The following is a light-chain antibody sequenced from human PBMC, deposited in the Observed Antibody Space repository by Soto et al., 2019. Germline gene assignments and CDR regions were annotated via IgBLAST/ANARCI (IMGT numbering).Light chain of an antibody. CDR3: QQYGNSPLT. CDR2: GAS. CDR1: QSVSSSY. J-gene: IGKJ1*01. V-gene: IGKV3-20*01. Sequence: EIVLTQSPGTLSLSPGERATLSCRASQSVSSSYLAWYQQKPGQAPRLLIYGASSRATGIPDRFSGSGSGTDFTLTISRPEPEDFAVYYCQQYGNSPLTFGQGTKVEIK.